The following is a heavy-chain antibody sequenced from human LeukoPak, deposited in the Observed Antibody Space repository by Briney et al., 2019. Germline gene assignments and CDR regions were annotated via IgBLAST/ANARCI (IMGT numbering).Heavy chain of an antibody. CDR2: IYYSGST. CDR1: GGSISSGDYY. V-gene: IGHV4-30-4*08. J-gene: IGHJ4*02. Sequence: PSETLSHTCTVSGGSISSGDYYWSWIRQPPGKGLEWIGYIYYSGSTYYNPSLKSRVTISVDTSKNQFSLKLSSVTAADTAVYYCAGYCSSTSCYPLYYFDYWGQGTLVTVSS. CDR3: AGYCSSTSCYPLYYFDY. D-gene: IGHD2-2*01.